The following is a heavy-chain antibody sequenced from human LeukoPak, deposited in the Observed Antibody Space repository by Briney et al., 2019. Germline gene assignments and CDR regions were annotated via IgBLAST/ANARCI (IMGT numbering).Heavy chain of an antibody. V-gene: IGHV4-34*01. J-gene: IGHJ6*02. CDR1: GGSFSGYY. CDR3: ARFVSPRDIVVVPAAKPAYGMDV. Sequence: SETLSLTCAVYGGSFSGYYWSWIRQPPGKGLEWIGEINHSGSTNYNPSLKSRVTISVDTSKNQFSLKLSSVTAADTAVYYCARFVSPRDIVVVPAAKPAYGMDVWGQGTTVTVS. D-gene: IGHD2-2*01. CDR2: INHSGST.